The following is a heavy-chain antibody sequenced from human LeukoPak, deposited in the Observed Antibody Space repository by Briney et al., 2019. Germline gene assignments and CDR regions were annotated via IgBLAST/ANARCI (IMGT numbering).Heavy chain of an antibody. J-gene: IGHJ4*02. CDR1: GFTVSSNY. CDR2: IYSGGST. V-gene: IGHV3-66*01. Sequence: GGSLRLSCAASGFTVSSNYMSWVRQAPGKGLEWVSVIYSGGSTYYADSVKGRFTISRDNSKNTLYLQMNSLRAEDTAVYYCAKDPSYYYDSSGYYYDPHFDYWGQGTLVTVSS. CDR3: AKDPSYYYDSSGYYYDPHFDY. D-gene: IGHD3-22*01.